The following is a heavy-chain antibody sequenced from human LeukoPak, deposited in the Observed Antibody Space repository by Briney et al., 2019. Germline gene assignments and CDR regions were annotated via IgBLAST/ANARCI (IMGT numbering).Heavy chain of an antibody. V-gene: IGHV4-61*02. D-gene: IGHD4-23*01. Sequence: PSQTLSLTCTVYGGSISSGSYYWSWIRQPAGKGLEWIGRIYTSGSTNYNPSLKSRVTISVDTSKHQFSLKLSSVTAADTAVYYCSRAGGNLAAFDILGQGTVVTVSS. CDR1: GGSISSGSYY. CDR3: SRAGGNLAAFDI. CDR2: IYTSGST. J-gene: IGHJ3*02.